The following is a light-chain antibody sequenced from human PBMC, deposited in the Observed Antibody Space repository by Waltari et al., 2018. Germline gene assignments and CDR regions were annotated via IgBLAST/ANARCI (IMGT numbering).Light chain of an antibody. Sequence: DIPMTQPPSSLSASVGERVTITCLASQNIFIYLNWYQQKPGKAPKLMIYAASSLQSGVPSRFSGSGSVTYFTLTISSLQPEDFATYYCQQSHNTPWTFGQGTKVEIK. CDR2: AAS. CDR3: QQSHNTPWT. J-gene: IGKJ1*01. V-gene: IGKV1-39*01. CDR1: QNIFIY.